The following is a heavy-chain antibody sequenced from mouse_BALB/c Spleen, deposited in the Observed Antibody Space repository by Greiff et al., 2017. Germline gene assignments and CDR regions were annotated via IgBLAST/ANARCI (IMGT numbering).Heavy chain of an antibody. CDR2: ISSGGSN. Sequence: EVKVVESGGGLVKPGGSVKLSCAASGFTFSSYAMSWVRQTPEKRLEWVASISSGGSNYYPDSVKDGFTISRDNARNSLYLQMSSLRSEDTAMYYCARGHCDRYFDVWGAGTTVTVSA. J-gene: IGHJ1*01. CDR1: GFTFSSYA. CDR3: ARGHCDRYFDV. V-gene: IGHV5-6-5*01.